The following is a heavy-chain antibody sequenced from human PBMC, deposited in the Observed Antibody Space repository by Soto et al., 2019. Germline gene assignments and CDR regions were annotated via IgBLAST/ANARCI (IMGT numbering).Heavy chain of an antibody. CDR1: GYTFTGYA. Sequence: ASVKVSCKASGYTFTGYAMHWVRQAPGQRLEWMGWINAGNGNTKYSQKFQGRVTITRDTSASTAYMELSSLRSEDTAVYYCARGGSSSSSGDAFDMWGQGTMVTVSS. V-gene: IGHV1-3*01. CDR3: ARGGSSSSSGDAFDM. D-gene: IGHD6-6*01. CDR2: INAGNGNT. J-gene: IGHJ3*02.